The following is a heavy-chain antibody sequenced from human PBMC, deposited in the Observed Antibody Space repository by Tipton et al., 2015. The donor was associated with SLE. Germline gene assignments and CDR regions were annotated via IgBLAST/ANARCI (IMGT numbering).Heavy chain of an antibody. CDR1: GGSISSNNW. Sequence: GLVKPSGTLSLTCAVSGGSISSNNWWSWVRQPPEKGLEWIGSIYYSGSTYYNPSLKSRVTISVDTSKNQFSLKLSSVTAADTAVYYCARDGPNVGATKIDYWGQGTLVTVSS. D-gene: IGHD1-26*01. J-gene: IGHJ4*02. CDR3: ARDGPNVGATKIDY. CDR2: IYYSGST. V-gene: IGHV4-4*02.